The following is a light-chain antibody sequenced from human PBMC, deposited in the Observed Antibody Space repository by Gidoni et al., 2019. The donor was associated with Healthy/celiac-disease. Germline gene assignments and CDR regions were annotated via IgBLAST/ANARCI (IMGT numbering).Light chain of an antibody. CDR1: QSVSSSY. CDR2: GAS. CDR3: QQYGSSIT. V-gene: IGKV3-20*01. Sequence: DIVLTQSPGTLSLSPGERATFSCRASQSVSSSYLAWYQQKPGQAPRLLLYGASSRATGIPDRFSGSGSGTDFTLTISRLEPEDFAVYYCQQYGSSITFGQGTRLEIK. J-gene: IGKJ5*01.